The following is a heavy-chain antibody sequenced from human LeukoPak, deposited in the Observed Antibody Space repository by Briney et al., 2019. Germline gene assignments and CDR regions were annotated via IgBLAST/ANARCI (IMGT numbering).Heavy chain of an antibody. J-gene: IGHJ5*02. CDR2: IYYSGST. Sequence: PSETLSLTCAVSGGSISSYYWSWIRQPPGKGLEWIGYIYYSGSTNYNPSLKSRVTISVDTSKNQFSLKLSSVTAADTAVYYCARGGPNYYGSGTPGWFDPWGQGTLVTVSS. D-gene: IGHD3-10*01. CDR1: GGSISSYY. V-gene: IGHV4-59*01. CDR3: ARGGPNYYGSGTPGWFDP.